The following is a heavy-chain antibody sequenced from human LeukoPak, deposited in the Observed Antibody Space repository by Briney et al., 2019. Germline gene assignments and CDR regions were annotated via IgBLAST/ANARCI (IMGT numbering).Heavy chain of an antibody. CDR2: INEDGSDK. J-gene: IGHJ4*02. Sequence: GSLRLSCPASGFTFRNYWMSWVRQAPGQGLECVAKINEDGSDKKYVDSVKGRFSISRDTAKNSLFLQMNSLRVEDTAIYYCARDEKDGPLWLWGQGTLVTVSS. V-gene: IGHV3-7*01. CDR3: ARDEKDGPLWL. D-gene: IGHD5-12*01. CDR1: GFTFRNYW.